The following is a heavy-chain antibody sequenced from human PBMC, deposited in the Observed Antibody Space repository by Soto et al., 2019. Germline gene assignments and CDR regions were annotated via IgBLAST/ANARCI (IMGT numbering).Heavy chain of an antibody. V-gene: IGHV3-66*02. J-gene: IGHJ6*02. CDR2: IYSGGST. CDR1: GFTVSSNY. D-gene: IGHD2-15*01. CDR3: AKNVDCSGGSCYSVNYYYYGMDV. Sequence: PGGSLRLSCAASGFTVSSNYMSWVRQAPGKGLEWVSVIYSGGSTYYADSVKGRFTISRDNSKNTLYLQMNSLRAEDTAVYYCAKNVDCSGGSCYSVNYYYYGMDVWGQGTTVTVSS.